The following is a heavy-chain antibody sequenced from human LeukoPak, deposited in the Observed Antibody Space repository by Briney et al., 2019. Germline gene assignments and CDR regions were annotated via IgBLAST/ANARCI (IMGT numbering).Heavy chain of an antibody. Sequence: SETLSLTCAVSGYSISSGYYWGWIRQSPGKGLEWIGSIYHSGSTYYNPSLKSRVTISVDTSKNQFSLKLSSVTAADTAVYYCARDHSGSYFSKLDAFDIWGQGTMVTVSS. D-gene: IGHD1-26*01. CDR1: GYSISSGYY. V-gene: IGHV4-38-2*02. CDR3: ARDHSGSYFSKLDAFDI. J-gene: IGHJ3*02. CDR2: IYHSGST.